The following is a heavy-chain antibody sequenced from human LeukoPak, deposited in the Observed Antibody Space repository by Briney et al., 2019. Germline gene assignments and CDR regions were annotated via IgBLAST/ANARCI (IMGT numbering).Heavy chain of an antibody. CDR1: GFTFNNYN. CDR3: ARDLGDY. CDR2: IRESTGDT. Sequence: GGSLRRSCAASGFTFNNYNMNWVRQAPGKGLEWVSSIRESTGDTHYADSVKGRFTISRDNAKKSLYLQMNSLRVEDTAVYYCARDLGDYWGQGTLVTVSS. J-gene: IGHJ4*02. V-gene: IGHV3-21*01. D-gene: IGHD3-16*01.